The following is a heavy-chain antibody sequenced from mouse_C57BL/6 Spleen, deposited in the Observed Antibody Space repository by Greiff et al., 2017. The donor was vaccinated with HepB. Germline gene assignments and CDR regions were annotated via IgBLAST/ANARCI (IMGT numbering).Heavy chain of an antibody. Sequence: DVQLQESGPELVKPGASVKISCKASGYSFTGYYMNWVKQSPEKSLEWIGEINPSTGGTTYNQKFKAKATLTVDKSSTTASMQLKSLTSEDSAVDYCARRVLISGYFDYWGQGTTLTVSS. CDR2: INPSTGGT. D-gene: IGHD3-1*01. V-gene: IGHV1-42*01. CDR1: GYSFTGYY. J-gene: IGHJ2*01. CDR3: ARRVLISGYFDY.